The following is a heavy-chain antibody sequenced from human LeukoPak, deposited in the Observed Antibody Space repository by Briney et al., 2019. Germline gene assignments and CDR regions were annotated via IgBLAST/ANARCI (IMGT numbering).Heavy chain of an antibody. CDR2: IWYDGSNK. CDR1: GFTFSSYG. Sequence: GRSLRLSCAASGFTFSSYGMHGVRPAPGKGLGWVAVIWYDGSNKYYADSVKGRFTISRDNSKNTLYLQMNSLRVEDTAVYYCAREEQQLLGGDYYYGMDVWGQGTTVTVSS. V-gene: IGHV3-33*01. D-gene: IGHD6-13*01. CDR3: AREEQQLLGGDYYYGMDV. J-gene: IGHJ6*02.